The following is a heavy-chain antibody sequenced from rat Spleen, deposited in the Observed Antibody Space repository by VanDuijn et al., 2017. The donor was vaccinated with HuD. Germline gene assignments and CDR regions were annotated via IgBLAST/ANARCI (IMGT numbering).Heavy chain of an antibody. J-gene: IGHJ2*01. CDR1: GFTFNNYW. V-gene: IGHV5-22*01. D-gene: IGHD1-10*01. Sequence: EVQLVESGGGLVQPGRSLKLSCVASGFTFNNYWMTWIRQAPKKGLEWVASISYEGSSTYYGDSVKGRFTISRDNAKSTLYLQMNSLRSEDTATYYCARPGTTHVFDYWGQGVMVTVSS. CDR3: ARPGTTHVFDY. CDR2: ISYEGSST.